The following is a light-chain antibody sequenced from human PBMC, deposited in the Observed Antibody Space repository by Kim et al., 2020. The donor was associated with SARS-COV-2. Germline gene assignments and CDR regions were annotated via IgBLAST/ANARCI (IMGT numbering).Light chain of an antibody. CDR3: QVWDSSSDWV. CDR1: SIGSKS. Sequence: VGRGKTARVTCGGDSIGSKSVQWYRQKPGQARVLVIYYDSDRPAGVPERFSGSNSGNTATLTISRVDAGDEADYYCQVWDSSSDWVFGRGTKLTVL. V-gene: IGLV3-21*04. CDR2: YDS. J-gene: IGLJ3*02.